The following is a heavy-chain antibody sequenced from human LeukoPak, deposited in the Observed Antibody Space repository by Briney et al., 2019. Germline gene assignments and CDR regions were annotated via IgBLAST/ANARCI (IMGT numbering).Heavy chain of an antibody. V-gene: IGHV4-4*02. CDR2: IYHSGST. J-gene: IGHJ5*02. CDR3: ARVITMVRERWFDP. CDR1: GGSISRSYW. D-gene: IGHD3-10*01. Sequence: PSETLSLTCAVSGGSISRSYWWTWVRQPPGKGLEWIGEIYHSGSTNYNPSLNSRVTISVDKSKNQLSLELSSTTAADTAVYYCARVITMVRERWFDPWGQGILVTVSS.